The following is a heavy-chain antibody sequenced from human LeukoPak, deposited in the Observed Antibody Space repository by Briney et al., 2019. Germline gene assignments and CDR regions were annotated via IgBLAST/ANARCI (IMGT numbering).Heavy chain of an antibody. Sequence: GGSLRLSCAASGFTFSSYSMNWVRQAPGKGLEWVSYITSSSSIIYYADSVKGRFTISRDNAKNTLYLQMNSLRAEDTGVYYCAKDLNYGDLLDYWGQGTLVTVSS. J-gene: IGHJ4*02. CDR3: AKDLNYGDLLDY. CDR2: ITSSSSII. V-gene: IGHV3-48*01. D-gene: IGHD4-17*01. CDR1: GFTFSSYS.